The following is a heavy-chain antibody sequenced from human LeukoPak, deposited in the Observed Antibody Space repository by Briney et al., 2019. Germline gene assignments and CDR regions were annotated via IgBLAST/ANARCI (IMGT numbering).Heavy chain of an antibody. Sequence: SETLSLTCTVSGGSISSGSYYWSWIRQPAGKGLEWIGRIYTSGSTNYNPSLKSRVTISVDTSKNQFSLKLSSVTAADTAVYYCGRFDYGDGFDYWGQGTLVTVSS. V-gene: IGHV4-61*02. CDR3: GRFDYGDGFDY. J-gene: IGHJ4*02. CDR1: GGSISSGSYY. D-gene: IGHD4-17*01. CDR2: IYTSGST.